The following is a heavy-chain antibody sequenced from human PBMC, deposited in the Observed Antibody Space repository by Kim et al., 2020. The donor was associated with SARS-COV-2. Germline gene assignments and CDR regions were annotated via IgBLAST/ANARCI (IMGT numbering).Heavy chain of an antibody. CDR1: GGSFSGYY. CDR3: ARGGPRGELRLGELSSSPAHFDY. Sequence: SETLSLTCAVYGGSFSGYYWSWIRQPPGKGLEWIGEINHSGSTNYNPSLKSRVTISVDTSKNQFSLKLSSVTAADTAVYYCARGGPRGELRLGELSSSPAHFDYWGQGTLVTVSS. J-gene: IGHJ4*02. CDR2: INHSGST. D-gene: IGHD3-16*02. V-gene: IGHV4-34*01.